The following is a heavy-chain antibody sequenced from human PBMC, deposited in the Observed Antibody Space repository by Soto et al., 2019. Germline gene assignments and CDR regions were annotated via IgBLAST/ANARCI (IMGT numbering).Heavy chain of an antibody. CDR3: VKDRMQTVNPTFPGY. Sequence: PXESLRLSCSASGFTVSSYAMHWVRQAPGKGLEYVSAISSNGGSTYYADSVKGRFTISRDNSKNTLYLQMSSLRAEDTAVYYCVKDRMQTVNPTFPGYWGQGTL. CDR1: GFTVSSYA. J-gene: IGHJ4*02. D-gene: IGHD2-8*01. V-gene: IGHV3-64D*06. CDR2: ISSNGGST.